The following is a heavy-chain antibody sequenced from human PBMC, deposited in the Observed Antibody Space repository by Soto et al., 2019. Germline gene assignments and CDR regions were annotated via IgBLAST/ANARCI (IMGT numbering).Heavy chain of an antibody. CDR1: GYTFTSYG. J-gene: IGHJ4*02. V-gene: IGHV1-18*01. D-gene: IGHD3-10*01. CDR2: INSYNGNT. Sequence: ASVKVSCKASGYTFTSYGISWVRQAPGQGLEWMGWINSYNGNTNYAQKLQGRVTMTTDTSTNTAYMELRSLTSDDAAVYYCARGGWGELLCDFWGQGTLVTVSS. CDR3: ARGGWGELLCDF.